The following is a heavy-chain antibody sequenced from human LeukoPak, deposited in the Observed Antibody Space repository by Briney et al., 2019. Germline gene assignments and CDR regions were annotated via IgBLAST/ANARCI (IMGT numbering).Heavy chain of an antibody. D-gene: IGHD5-12*01. J-gene: IGHJ4*02. V-gene: IGHV3-49*04. CDR1: GFTFGDYG. CDR2: IRKKAHDWTP. CDR3: TRAGCYDNYLDY. Sequence: GSLRLSCTTSGFTFGDYGFNWVRQAPGKGLEWVGFIRKKAHDWTPQYAASVQGRFTISRDDSKGIAYLEMTSLKTEDTAVYYCTRAGCYDNYLDYWGQGTPVTVSS.